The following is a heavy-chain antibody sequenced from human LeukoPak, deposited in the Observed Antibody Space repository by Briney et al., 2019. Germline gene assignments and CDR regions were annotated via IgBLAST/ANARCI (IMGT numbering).Heavy chain of an antibody. V-gene: IGHV1-24*01. Sequence: GASVKVSCKVSGYTLTELSMHWVRQAPGKGLEWMEGFDPEDGETIYAQKFQGRVTMTEDTSTDTAYMELSSLRSEDTAVYYCATVPKRWLQLPHFDYWGQGTLVTVSS. CDR3: ATVPKRWLQLPHFDY. CDR2: FDPEDGET. D-gene: IGHD5-24*01. CDR1: GYTLTELS. J-gene: IGHJ4*02.